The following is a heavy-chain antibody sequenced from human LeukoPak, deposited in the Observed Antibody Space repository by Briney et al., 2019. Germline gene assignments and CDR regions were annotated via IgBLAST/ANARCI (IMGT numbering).Heavy chain of an antibody. CDR2: ISSSSSYI. CDR3: ARYPLTQEGFDY. V-gene: IGHV3-21*01. Sequence: GGSLRLSCAASGFSISSSAMNWVRQAPGKGLEWVSSISSSSSYIYYADSVKGRFTISRDNAKNSLYLQMNSLRAEDTAVYYCARYPLTQEGFDYWGQGTLVTVSS. CDR1: GFSISSSA. J-gene: IGHJ4*02.